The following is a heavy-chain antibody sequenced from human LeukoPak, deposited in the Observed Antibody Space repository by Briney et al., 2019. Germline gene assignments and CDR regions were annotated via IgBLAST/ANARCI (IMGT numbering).Heavy chain of an antibody. CDR1: GGSFSGYY. J-gene: IGHJ6*02. CDR3: ARGRTYYYDTSGYYPSIYYGMDV. V-gene: IGHV4-34*01. CDR2: INHGEST. Sequence: SETLSLTCAVSGGSFSGYYWYWIRQLPGKGLEWIGEINHGESTNYNPSLKSRATLSVDTSKNQFSLKLTSVTAADTAVYYCARGRTYYYDTSGYYPSIYYGMDVWGQVTTVIVSS. D-gene: IGHD3-22*01.